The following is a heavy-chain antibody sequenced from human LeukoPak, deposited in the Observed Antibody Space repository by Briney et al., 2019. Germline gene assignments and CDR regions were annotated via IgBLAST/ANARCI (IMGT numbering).Heavy chain of an antibody. Sequence: SETLSLTCAVYGGSFSGYYWSWIRQPPGKGLEWIGEINHSGSTNYNPSLKSRVTISVDTSKNQFSLKLSSVTAADTAVYYCARGGRYYGSGSYYSGYWGQGTQVTVSS. J-gene: IGHJ4*02. CDR1: GGSFSGYY. CDR2: INHSGST. CDR3: ARGGRYYGSGSYYSGY. D-gene: IGHD3-10*01. V-gene: IGHV4-34*01.